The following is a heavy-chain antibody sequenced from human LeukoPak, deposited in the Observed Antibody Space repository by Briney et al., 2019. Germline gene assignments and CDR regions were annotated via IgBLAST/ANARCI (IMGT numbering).Heavy chain of an antibody. CDR2: INPNSGCT. Sequence: ASVKVSCKASGYTFTDYYIHWVRQAPGQGLEWMGLINPNSGCTSYAKKFQGRVTLTRDTSISTAYMELSSLRSDDTAVYYCAKAEWLHSPRPPDYWGQGTLVTVSS. D-gene: IGHD3-3*01. CDR1: GYTFTDYY. V-gene: IGHV1-2*02. J-gene: IGHJ4*02. CDR3: AKAEWLHSPRPPDY.